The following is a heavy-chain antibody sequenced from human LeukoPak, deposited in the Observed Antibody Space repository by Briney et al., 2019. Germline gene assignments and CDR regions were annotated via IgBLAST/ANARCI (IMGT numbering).Heavy chain of an antibody. Sequence: GGSLRLSCAASGFTFSSYWMHWVRQAPGKGLEWVSALSGSGGTTFYADSVKGRFTISRDNSKNTLYLQMNSLRAEDTAVYYCAKVGGSGSYDPYYFDYWGQGTLVTVSS. J-gene: IGHJ4*02. CDR3: AKVGGSGSYDPYYFDY. CDR2: LSGSGGTT. D-gene: IGHD3-10*01. V-gene: IGHV3-23*01. CDR1: GFTFSSYW.